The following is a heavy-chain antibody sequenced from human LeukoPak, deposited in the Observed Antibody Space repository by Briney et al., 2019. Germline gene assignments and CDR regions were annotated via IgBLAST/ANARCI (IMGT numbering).Heavy chain of an antibody. J-gene: IGHJ4*02. V-gene: IGHV4-4*07. CDR3: ARDGNVERPYDS. CDR2: IHPSGSS. CDR1: GGSISGYF. Sequence: PSESLSLTCTVSGGSISGYFWSWIRQPAGKGLEWIGRIHPSGSSNYNPSLKSRLTTSVDTSKNQFSLNLSSVNAADTAVYFCARDGNVERPYDSWGQGTLVTVSP. D-gene: IGHD1-26*01.